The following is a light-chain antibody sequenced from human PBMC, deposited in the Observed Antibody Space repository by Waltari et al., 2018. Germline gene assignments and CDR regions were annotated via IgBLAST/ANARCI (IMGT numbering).Light chain of an antibody. CDR2: GAS. CDR1: QYINRY. J-gene: IGKJ1*01. V-gene: IGKV1-39*01. Sequence: EIQMTHTPSSLSASAGDRVTITCRASQYINRYVNWYHQSPGKAPKLPIYGASTLQSGVPSRFTGSGSGTEFTLTINSLQPEDFGTYYCQQAYSTTWTFGQGTRVEMK. CDR3: QQAYSTTWT.